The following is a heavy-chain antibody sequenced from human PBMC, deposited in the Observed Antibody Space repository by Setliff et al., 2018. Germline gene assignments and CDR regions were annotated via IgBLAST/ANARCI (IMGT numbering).Heavy chain of an antibody. CDR2: IYNSGTT. Sequence: NPSETLSLTCNVSGGSISTYHWSWIRQPPGKRLEWIGYIYNSGTTNYNPSLKSRVTISVDTSKNQFSLKLSFVTAADTAVYYCARHPSSGSYYGGSIFYFDDWGPGILVTVSS. J-gene: IGHJ4*02. V-gene: IGHV4-59*08. CDR3: ARHPSSGSYYGGSIFYFDD. CDR1: GGSISTYH. D-gene: IGHD1-26*01.